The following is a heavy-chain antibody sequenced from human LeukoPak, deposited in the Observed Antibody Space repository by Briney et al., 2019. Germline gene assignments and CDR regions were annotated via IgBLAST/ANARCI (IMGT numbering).Heavy chain of an antibody. CDR3: AKDHNSSGWYGYYYYMDV. CDR2: IRYDGSNK. V-gene: IGHV3-30*02. D-gene: IGHD6-19*01. J-gene: IGHJ6*03. CDR1: EFTFSSYG. Sequence: GGSLRLSCAASEFTFSSYGMHWVRQAPGKGLEWVAFIRYDGSNKYYADSVKGRFTISRDNSKNTLYLQMNSLRAEDTAVYYCAKDHNSSGWYGYYYYMDVWGKGTTVTVSS.